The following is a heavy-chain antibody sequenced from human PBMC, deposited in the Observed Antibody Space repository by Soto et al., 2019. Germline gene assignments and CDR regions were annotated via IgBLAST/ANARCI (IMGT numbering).Heavy chain of an antibody. CDR3: ARLGGYCSGGSCPYGMDV. CDR2: ISSSSSYI. CDR1: GFTFSSYS. Sequence: GGSLRLSCAASGFTFSSYSMNWVRQAPGKGLEWVSSISSSSSYIYYADSVKGRFTISRDNAKNSLYLQMNSLRAEDTAVYYCARLGGYCSGGSCPYGMDVWGQGTTVTVSS. V-gene: IGHV3-21*01. J-gene: IGHJ6*02. D-gene: IGHD2-15*01.